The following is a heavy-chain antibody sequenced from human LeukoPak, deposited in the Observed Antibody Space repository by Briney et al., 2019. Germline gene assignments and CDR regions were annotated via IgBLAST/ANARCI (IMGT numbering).Heavy chain of an antibody. V-gene: IGHV4-39*01. CDR3: ARLFDS. CDR1: GGAISNDNFY. J-gene: IGHJ4*02. Sequence: SETLSLTCTVSGGAISNDNFYWGWVRQPPGKGLEWVASINYSGTIYYNPSLRSRVSISVDTSRTQFFLRLNSVTAADTAVYYCARLFDSWGQGTLVAVSS. CDR2: INYSGTI.